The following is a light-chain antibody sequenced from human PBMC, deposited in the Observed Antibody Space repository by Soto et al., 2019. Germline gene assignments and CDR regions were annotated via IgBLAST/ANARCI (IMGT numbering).Light chain of an antibody. CDR3: GAWDDSLNGVV. CDR2: SNN. Sequence: QSVLTQPHSASGTPGQRVTISCSGSSSNIGSYSVNWYQQLPGTAPKLLIYSNNQRPSGVHYRFSGSKSGTSASLASSGLQSEDEDDYYCGAWDDSLNGVVFGGGTKVTVL. CDR1: SSNIGSYS. J-gene: IGLJ3*02. V-gene: IGLV1-44*01.